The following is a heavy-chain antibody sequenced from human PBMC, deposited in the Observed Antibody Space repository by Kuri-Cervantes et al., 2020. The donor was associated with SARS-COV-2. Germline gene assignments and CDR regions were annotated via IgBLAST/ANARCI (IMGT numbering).Heavy chain of an antibody. Sequence: SETLSLTCTVSGGSISSYYWSWIRQPPGKGLEWIGYIYYSESTNYNPSLKSRVTISVDTSKNQFSLKLSSVTAADTAVYYCAREGYCSGGSCFDYRGQGTLVTVSS. D-gene: IGHD2-15*01. CDR1: GGSISSYY. J-gene: IGHJ4*02. CDR3: AREGYCSGGSCFDY. V-gene: IGHV4-59*01. CDR2: IYYSEST.